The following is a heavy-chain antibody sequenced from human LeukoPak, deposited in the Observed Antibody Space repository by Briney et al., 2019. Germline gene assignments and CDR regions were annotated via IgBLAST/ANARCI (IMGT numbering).Heavy chain of an antibody. J-gene: IGHJ6*02. CDR2: INPNSGTT. V-gene: IGHV1-46*02. D-gene: IGHD2-2*01. CDR1: GYTFNNYY. CDR3: ARVGSSTSCFMCGLPV. Sequence: ASVKVSCKASGYTFNNYYMHWARQAPGQGLEWMGTINPNSGTTSYAQKFQGRVTMTRDTSTSTAYMDLSSLRSEDTAVYYCARVGSSTSCFMCGLPVWGQGTTVTVSS.